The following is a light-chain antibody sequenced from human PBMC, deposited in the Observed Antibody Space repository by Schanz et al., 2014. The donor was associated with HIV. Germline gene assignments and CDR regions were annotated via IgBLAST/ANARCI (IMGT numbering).Light chain of an antibody. CDR1: QSISTW. V-gene: IGKV1-5*03. CDR3: QQTNSFPLT. J-gene: IGKJ4*01. CDR2: EAS. Sequence: IQMTQSPSTLSASVGDRVTMTCRASQSISTWLAWYQQRPGKAPKLLISEASNLETGVPSRFSGSGSGTSFTLTITSLQPDDFATYFCQQTNSFPLTFGGGTKVEIK.